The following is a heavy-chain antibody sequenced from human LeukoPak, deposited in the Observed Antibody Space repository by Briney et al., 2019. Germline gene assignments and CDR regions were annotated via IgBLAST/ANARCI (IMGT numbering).Heavy chain of an antibody. Sequence: ASVKVSCKASGYTFTSYGISWVRQAPGQGLEWMGWISAYNGNTNYAQKLQGRVTMTTDTSTSTAYMELRSLRSDDTVVYYCARSSIVVVTAHSFDYWGQGTLVTVSS. D-gene: IGHD2-21*02. CDR2: ISAYNGNT. V-gene: IGHV1-18*01. CDR3: ARSSIVVVTAHSFDY. J-gene: IGHJ4*02. CDR1: GYTFTSYG.